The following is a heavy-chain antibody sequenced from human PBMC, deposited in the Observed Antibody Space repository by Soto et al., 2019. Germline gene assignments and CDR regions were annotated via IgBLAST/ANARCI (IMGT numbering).Heavy chain of an antibody. CDR3: ARDGASDIVVVPAAITMWTRYGMDV. V-gene: IGHV1-2*02. Sequence: ASVKVSCKASGYTFTGYYMHWVRQAPGQGPEWMGWINPNSGGTNYAQKFQGRVTMTRDTSISTAYMELSRLRSDDTAVYYCARDGASDIVVVPAAITMWTRYGMDVWGQGTTVTVSS. CDR1: GYTFTGYY. CDR2: INPNSGGT. D-gene: IGHD2-2*01. J-gene: IGHJ6*02.